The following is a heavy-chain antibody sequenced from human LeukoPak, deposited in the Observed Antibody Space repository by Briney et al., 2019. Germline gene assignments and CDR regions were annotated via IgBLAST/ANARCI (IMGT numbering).Heavy chain of an antibody. D-gene: IGHD7-27*01. J-gene: IGHJ6*03. CDR2: VIPIYGTP. V-gene: IGHV1-69*05. Sequence: SAKVSCKASGGSFSTSGFSWVRQAPGQGLEWMGGVIPIYGTPSYAQKFQGKVTITTDESTSTVYMELSSLRSEDTAVYYCARDHWGIVENGYDYFYYDMDVWGKGTTVTVSS. CDR3: ARDHWGIVENGYDYFYYDMDV. CDR1: GGSFSTSG.